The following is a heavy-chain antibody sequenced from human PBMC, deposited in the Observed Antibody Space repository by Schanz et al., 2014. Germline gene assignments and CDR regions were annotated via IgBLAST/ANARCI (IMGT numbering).Heavy chain of an antibody. V-gene: IGHV4-4*07. CDR3: ARDRGYDFSFDP. Sequence: QVHLQESGPGLVKPSETLSVTCTVSGGSINNYFWTWIRQPAGKGLEWIGRIYTSGSTNYNPSLKSRVTMSLDTSKNHFSLKLSSVTAADTAVYYCARDRGYDFSFDPWGQGTLVTVSS. CDR1: GGSINNYF. D-gene: IGHD3-3*01. J-gene: IGHJ5*02. CDR2: IYTSGST.